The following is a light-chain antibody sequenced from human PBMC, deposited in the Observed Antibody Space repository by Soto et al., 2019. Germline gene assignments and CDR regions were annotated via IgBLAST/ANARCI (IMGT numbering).Light chain of an antibody. V-gene: IGKV1-9*01. CDR2: GAS. CDR3: QQFNAYPLT. Sequence: DIQLTQSPSFLSASVGDRVTISCRASQGISDYLAWYQQKPGKAPKLLIYGASTLQSGVPSRFSGSASGTEFSLTISSMQPEDFATYFCQQFNAYPLTFGGGTKLEIK. J-gene: IGKJ4*01. CDR1: QGISDY.